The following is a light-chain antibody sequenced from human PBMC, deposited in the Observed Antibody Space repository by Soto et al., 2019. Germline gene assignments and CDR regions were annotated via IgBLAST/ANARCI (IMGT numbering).Light chain of an antibody. CDR2: EVT. CDR1: SSDVGSYNL. CDR3: CSYAGSSTYYV. V-gene: IGLV2-23*02. Sequence: CALTQPASVTGSPGQWITISCTGTSSDVGSYNLVSWYQQYPGKAPKLMIYEVTKRPSGVSNRFSGSKSGNTASLTVSGLQAEDEADYYCCSYAGSSTYYVFGTGTKVTVL. J-gene: IGLJ1*01.